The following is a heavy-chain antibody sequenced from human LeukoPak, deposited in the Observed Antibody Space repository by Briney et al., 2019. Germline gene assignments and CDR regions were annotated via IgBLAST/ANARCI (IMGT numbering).Heavy chain of an antibody. V-gene: IGHV4-4*02. D-gene: IGHD6-13*01. Sequence: PSETLSLTCAVSDDSISSSHWWSWVRQPPGKGLEWIGEIYHSGSTNYNPSLKSRVTISVDKSKNEFSLRLSSVTAADTAVYYCARGTTAAGGNFDYWGQGSLVTVSS. CDR3: ARGTTAAGGNFDY. CDR2: IYHSGST. CDR1: DDSISSSHW. J-gene: IGHJ4*02.